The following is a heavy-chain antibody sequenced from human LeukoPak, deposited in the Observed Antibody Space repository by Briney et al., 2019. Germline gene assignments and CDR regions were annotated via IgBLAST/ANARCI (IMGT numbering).Heavy chain of an antibody. Sequence: SVKVSCKASGGTFSSYAISWVRQAPGQGLEWMGGIIPIFGTANYAQKFQGRVTITADESTSTAYMELSSLRSEDTAVYYCARHEPKAHDYGGNSGPAYFDYWGQRTLVTVSS. CDR2: IIPIFGTA. V-gene: IGHV1-69*13. J-gene: IGHJ4*02. CDR3: ARHEPKAHDYGGNSGPAYFDY. CDR1: GGTFSSYA. D-gene: IGHD4-23*01.